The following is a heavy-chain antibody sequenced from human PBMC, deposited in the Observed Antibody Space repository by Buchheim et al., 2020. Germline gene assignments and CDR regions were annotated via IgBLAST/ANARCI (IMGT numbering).Heavy chain of an antibody. CDR2: VSGSALST. V-gene: IGHV3-23*01. D-gene: IGHD3-10*01. Sequence: EVQLLESGGALVQPGGSLRLSCVASGFTFTNYAMNWVRQAPGKGLEWVSGVSGSALSTYYAASVKGRFTISRDNSKNTLYLQINSLRVDDTAIYYCAKDGTYYYDSGSYPSHWGQGTL. J-gene: IGHJ4*02. CDR3: AKDGTYYYDSGSYPSH. CDR1: GFTFTNYA.